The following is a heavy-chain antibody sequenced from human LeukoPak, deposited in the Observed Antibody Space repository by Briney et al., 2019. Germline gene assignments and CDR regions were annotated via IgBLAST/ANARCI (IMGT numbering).Heavy chain of an antibody. CDR3: ARGSRIVVVPAAGFDP. CDR1: GYTFTSYY. Sequence: ASVKVSCKASGYTFTSYYMHWVRQAPGQGLEWLGIINPSGGSTSYAQKFQGRVTMTRDTSTSTVYMELSSLRSEDTAVYYCARGSRIVVVPAAGFDPWGQGTLVTVSS. D-gene: IGHD2-2*01. V-gene: IGHV1-46*01. J-gene: IGHJ5*02. CDR2: INPSGGST.